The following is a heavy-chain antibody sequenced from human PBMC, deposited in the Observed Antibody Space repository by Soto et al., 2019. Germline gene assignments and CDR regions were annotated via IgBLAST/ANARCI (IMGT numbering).Heavy chain of an antibody. CDR2: VHHSGST. J-gene: IGHJ5*01. V-gene: IGHV4-38-2*02. D-gene: IGHD2-15*01. CDR3: AGQGRVVVEGRWFDS. Sequence: SLTCTVSVYSISSGYHWGWIRQPPGKGLERVGSVHHSGSTYYNPTLKSQLTISVDKSKTQFSLNLTSVTAADTAWYYCAGQGRVVVEGRWFDSWGQGXLVTVYS. CDR1: VYSISSGYH.